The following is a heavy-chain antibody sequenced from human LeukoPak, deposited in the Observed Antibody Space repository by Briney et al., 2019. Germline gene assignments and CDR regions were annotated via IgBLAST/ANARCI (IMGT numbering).Heavy chain of an antibody. D-gene: IGHD6-13*01. Sequence: SVKLSCKASGGTFSSYTISWVRHAPGQGLEWMGRIIPILGITNYAQKFQGRATITADKSTSTAYMHLSSLRSEDTAVYYCARSTGYSTSWFDYWGQGTLVTVSS. CDR2: IIPILGIT. J-gene: IGHJ4*02. CDR3: ARSTGYSTSWFDY. V-gene: IGHV1-69*02. CDR1: GGTFSSYT.